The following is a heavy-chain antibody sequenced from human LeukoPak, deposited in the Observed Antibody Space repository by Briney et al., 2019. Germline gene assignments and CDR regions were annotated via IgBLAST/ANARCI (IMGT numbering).Heavy chain of an antibody. V-gene: IGHV4-59*08. J-gene: IGHJ4*02. CDR2: IYYNGST. D-gene: IGHD2-2*01. Sequence: TSETLSLTCTVSGGSISSYYWSWIRQPPGKGLEWIGYIYYNGSTNYNPSLKSRVTISVDTSKNQFSLKLSSVTAADTAVYYCARHLPSSTSQGFDYWGQGTLVTVSS. CDR3: ARHLPSSTSQGFDY. CDR1: GGSISSYY.